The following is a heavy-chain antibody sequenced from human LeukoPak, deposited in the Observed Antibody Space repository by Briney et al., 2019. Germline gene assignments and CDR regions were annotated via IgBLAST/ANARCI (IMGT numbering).Heavy chain of an antibody. CDR3: AREDGTTVTWGWLDP. CDR2: IWYDGNNK. V-gene: IGHV3-33*08. D-gene: IGHD4-17*01. Sequence: GGSLRLSCAASGFTFSNYAMSWVRQAPGKGLEWVATIWYDGNNKYYADSVKGRFTISRDNSKNTVYLQMNSVRDEDTAVYYCAREDGTTVTWGWLDPWGQGTVVTVSS. CDR1: GFTFSNYA. J-gene: IGHJ5*02.